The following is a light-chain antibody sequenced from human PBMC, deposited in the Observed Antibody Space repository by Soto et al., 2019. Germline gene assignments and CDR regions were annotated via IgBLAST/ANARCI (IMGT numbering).Light chain of an antibody. V-gene: IGKV3-11*01. J-gene: IGKJ1*01. CDR1: QSVSSY. CDR2: DAS. CDR3: QPRSNSTQT. Sequence: EIVLTQSPATLSLSPGERATLSCRASQSVSSYLAWYQQKPGQAPRLLIHDASNRATGIPARFSGSGSGTDFTLTISSLEPEDFAVYYCQPRSNSTQTFGQGTKVDIK.